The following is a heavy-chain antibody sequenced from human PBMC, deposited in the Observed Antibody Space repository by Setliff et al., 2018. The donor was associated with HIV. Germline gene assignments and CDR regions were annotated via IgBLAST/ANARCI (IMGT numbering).Heavy chain of an antibody. D-gene: IGHD4-17*01. CDR2: ISGYNGNT. CDR3: ARGQIIVARSSSTVTAIDY. Sequence: ASVKVSCKASGYSFINYGISWVRQAPGQGLEWMGWISGYNGNTNYAQKFQGRVTMTTDTSTNTAYMELRSLRSDDTAVYYCARGQIIVARSSSTVTAIDYWGQGTQVTVSS. CDR1: GYSFINYG. J-gene: IGHJ4*02. V-gene: IGHV1-18*01.